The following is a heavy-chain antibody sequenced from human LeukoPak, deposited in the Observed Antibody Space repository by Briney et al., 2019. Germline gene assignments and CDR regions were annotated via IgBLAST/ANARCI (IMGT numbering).Heavy chain of an antibody. D-gene: IGHD2-2*01. CDR1: GYTFTDYY. CDR2: INPSGGST. V-gene: IGHV1-46*01. Sequence: ASVKVSFMASGYTFTDYYMHWVRQAPGQGLEWMGIINPSGGSTSYAHKFQGRVTMTRDTSTSTVYMELSSLRSEDTAVYYCARVLGNGYQLLLTPYYYGMDVWGQGTTVTVSS. CDR3: ARVLGNGYQLLLTPYYYGMDV. J-gene: IGHJ6*02.